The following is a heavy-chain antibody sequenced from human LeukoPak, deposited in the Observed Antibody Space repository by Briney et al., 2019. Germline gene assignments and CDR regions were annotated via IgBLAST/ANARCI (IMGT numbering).Heavy chain of an antibody. CDR2: IGVAANT. CDR1: GFTFSSYD. Sequence: PGGSLRLSCAASGFTFSSYDMHWVRQATGKGLEWVSAIGVAANTFYSGSVKGRFTISRENAKNSLYLLMSSLRAEDTAVCYCARQNTPHGNFDYWGQGTLVTVSS. D-gene: IGHD1-26*01. J-gene: IGHJ4*02. CDR3: ARQNTPHGNFDY. V-gene: IGHV3-13*01.